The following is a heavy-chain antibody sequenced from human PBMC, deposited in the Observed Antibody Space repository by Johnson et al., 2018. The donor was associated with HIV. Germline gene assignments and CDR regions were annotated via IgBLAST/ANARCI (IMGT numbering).Heavy chain of an antibody. CDR3: AKVYYSDSRGPGDDAFDV. J-gene: IGHJ3*01. CDR2: ISYDGSNK. D-gene: IGHD3-22*01. Sequence: QVQLVESGGGVVQPGRSLRLSCAASGFTFSSYAMHWVRQAPGKGLEWVAVISYDGSNKYFAASVKGRFTISRDNSKNMLYLQMNSLRAEDTAVYSCAKVYYSDSRGPGDDAFDVWGQGTMVTDTS. CDR1: GFTFSSYA. V-gene: IGHV3-30*04.